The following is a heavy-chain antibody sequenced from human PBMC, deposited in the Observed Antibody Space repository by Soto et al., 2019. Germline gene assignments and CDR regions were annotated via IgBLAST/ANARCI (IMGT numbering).Heavy chain of an antibody. CDR2: INHSGST. Sequence: NPSETLSLTCAVYGGSFSGYYWSWIRQPPGKGLEWIGEINHSGSTNYNPSLKSRVTISVDTSKNQFSLKLSSVTAADTAVYYCARIGTSVGTKYFDYWGQGTLVTVSS. J-gene: IGHJ4*02. V-gene: IGHV4-34*01. CDR1: GGSFSGYY. D-gene: IGHD2-2*01. CDR3: ARIGTSVGTKYFDY.